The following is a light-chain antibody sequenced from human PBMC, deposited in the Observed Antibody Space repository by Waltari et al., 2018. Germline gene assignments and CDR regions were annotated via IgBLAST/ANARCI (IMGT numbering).Light chain of an antibody. CDR2: EVS. CDR1: SSDVGSYNR. J-gene: IGLJ1*01. V-gene: IGLV2-18*02. Sequence: QSALTRPPSVSGSPGQSVTISCTGTSSDVGSYNRVSWYQQPPDTAPKLIIYEVSDRPSGVPDRFSGSKSANTAFLTISGLQAEDEADYFCSSCTSSSTWVFGTGTKVTVL. CDR3: SSCTSSSTWV.